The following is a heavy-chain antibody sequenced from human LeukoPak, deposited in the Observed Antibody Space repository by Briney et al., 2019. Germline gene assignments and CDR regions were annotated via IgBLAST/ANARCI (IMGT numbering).Heavy chain of an antibody. Sequence: ASVKVSCKASGYTFTSYYMHWVRQAPGQGLEWMGIINPSGGSTSYAQKFQGRVTMTRDTSTSTVYMELSSLRSEDTAVYYCARAGLHGYSGYDFDYWGQGTLVTVSS. J-gene: IGHJ4*02. D-gene: IGHD5-12*01. CDR2: INPSGGST. CDR1: GYTFTSYY. CDR3: ARAGLHGYSGYDFDY. V-gene: IGHV1-46*01.